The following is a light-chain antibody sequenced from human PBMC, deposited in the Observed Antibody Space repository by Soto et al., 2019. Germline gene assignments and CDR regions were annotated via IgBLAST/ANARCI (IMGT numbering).Light chain of an antibody. J-gene: IGLJ3*02. Sequence: QSVLTQPPSVSGAPGQRVTISCTGTSSNIGAGYDVHWYQQLPGKAPTLLIYSNNDRPSGVPDRVSGSKSGTSASLAITGLQADDEADYYCHSYDSSLSAVVFGGGTKLTVL. CDR1: SSNIGAGYD. CDR2: SNN. CDR3: HSYDSSLSAVV. V-gene: IGLV1-40*01.